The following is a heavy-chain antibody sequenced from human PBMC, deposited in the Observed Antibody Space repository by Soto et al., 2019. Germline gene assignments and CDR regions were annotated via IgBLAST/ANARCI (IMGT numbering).Heavy chain of an antibody. V-gene: IGHV3-74*01. J-gene: IGHJ6*02. CDR1: GFTFSSYW. CDR2: INGDGSNT. CDR3: ARGIRNYYGTDV. Sequence: EVQLVESGGGLVQPGGSLRLSCAASGFTFSSYWMHWVRQGPGKGLVWVSRINGDGSNTNYADSGRGRFTISRDNAKNTVYLQMNSLRDEDTAVYYCARGIRNYYGTDVWGQGTTVTVSS. D-gene: IGHD5-18*01.